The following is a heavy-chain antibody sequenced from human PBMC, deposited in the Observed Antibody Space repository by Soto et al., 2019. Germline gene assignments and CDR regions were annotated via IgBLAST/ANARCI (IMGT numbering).Heavy chain of an antibody. CDR2: IIPIFGTA. Sequence: QVQLVQSGAEVKKPGSSVKVSCKASGGTFSSYAISWVRQAPGQGLEWMGGIIPIFGTANYAQKFQGRVTITADESTSTAYMELSSLRSEDTAVYYCASRYCTNGVCYGYYGMDVWGQGTTVTVSS. D-gene: IGHD2-8*01. J-gene: IGHJ6*02. CDR1: GGTFSSYA. V-gene: IGHV1-69*12. CDR3: ASRYCTNGVCYGYYGMDV.